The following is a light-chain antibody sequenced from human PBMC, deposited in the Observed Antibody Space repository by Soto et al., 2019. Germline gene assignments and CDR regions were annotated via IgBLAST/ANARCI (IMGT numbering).Light chain of an antibody. CDR2: DVN. Sequence: QSALTQPPSASGSPGQSVTISCTGTSSDVGAYEYVSWYQQHPDKAPKLVIYDVNNRPSGVSNRFSGSKSGNTASLTISGLQAEDEADYYCKSYTTRSTPWVFGGGTKVTVL. CDR1: SSDVGAYEY. CDR3: KSYTTRSTPWV. V-gene: IGLV2-14*01. J-gene: IGLJ3*02.